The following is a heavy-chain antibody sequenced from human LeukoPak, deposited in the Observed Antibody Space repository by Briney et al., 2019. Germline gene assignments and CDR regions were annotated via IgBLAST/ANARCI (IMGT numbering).Heavy chain of an antibody. CDR2: ISSNGGST. J-gene: IGHJ4*02. Sequence: GGSLRLSCAASGFTFSSYAMHWVRQAPGKGLEYVSAISSNGGSTYYANSVKGRFTISRDNSKNTLYLQMNSLRAEDTAVYYCAKEGSGWYIFDYWGQGTLVTVSS. CDR1: GFTFSSYA. V-gene: IGHV3-64*01. CDR3: AKEGSGWYIFDY. D-gene: IGHD6-19*01.